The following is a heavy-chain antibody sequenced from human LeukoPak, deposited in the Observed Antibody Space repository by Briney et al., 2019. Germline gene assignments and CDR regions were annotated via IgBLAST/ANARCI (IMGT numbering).Heavy chain of an antibody. J-gene: IGHJ6*02. CDR3: ARELAAYYDFWSGQPGGNYGMGV. D-gene: IGHD3-3*01. CDR1: GYTFTGYY. V-gene: IGHV1-2*04. CDR2: INPNSGGT. Sequence: ASVRVSCTASGYTFTGYYMHWVRQAPGQGLEWMGWINPNSGGTNYAQKFQGWVTMTRDTSISTAYMELSRLRSDDTAVYYCARELAAYYDFWSGQPGGNYGMGVWGQGTTVTVSS.